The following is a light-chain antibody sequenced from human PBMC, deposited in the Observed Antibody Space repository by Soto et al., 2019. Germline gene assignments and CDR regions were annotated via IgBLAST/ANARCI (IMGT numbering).Light chain of an antibody. Sequence: QSVLTQPPSASGTPGQRVTISCSGSRSNIGSNTVNWYQQLPGSAPKLLIYSNNQRPSGVPDRCSGSKSGTSASLAISGLQSEDEADYYCAAWDDSLNGFYVFGTGTKLTVL. V-gene: IGLV1-44*01. CDR3: AAWDDSLNGFYV. CDR2: SNN. CDR1: RSNIGSNT. J-gene: IGLJ1*01.